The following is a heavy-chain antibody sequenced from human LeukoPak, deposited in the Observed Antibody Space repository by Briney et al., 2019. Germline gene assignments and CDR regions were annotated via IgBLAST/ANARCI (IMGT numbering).Heavy chain of an antibody. CDR1: GFTFSSYG. D-gene: IGHD3-10*01. J-gene: IGHJ4*02. Sequence: GGSLRLSCAASGFTFSSYGMHWVRQAPGKGLEWVSSISSSSSYIYYADSVEGRFTISRDNAKNSLYLQMNSLRAEDTAVYYCARGSPSSGGLVNYWGRGTLVTVSS. CDR3: ARGSPSSGGLVNY. V-gene: IGHV3-21*01. CDR2: ISSSSSYI.